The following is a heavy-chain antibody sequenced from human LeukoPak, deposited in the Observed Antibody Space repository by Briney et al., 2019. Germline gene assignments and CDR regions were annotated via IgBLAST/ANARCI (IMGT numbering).Heavy chain of an antibody. J-gene: IGHJ4*02. CDR1: GGTFSSYA. CDR2: IIPIFGTA. V-gene: IGHV1-69*13. D-gene: IGHD1-26*01. CDR3: AGTIVGAAKRWEFDY. Sequence: GASVKVSCKASGGTFSSYAISWVRQAPGQGLEWMGGIIPIFGTANYAQKFQGRVTITADESTSTAYMELSSLRSEDTAVYYCAGTIVGAAKRWEFDYWGQGTLVTVSS.